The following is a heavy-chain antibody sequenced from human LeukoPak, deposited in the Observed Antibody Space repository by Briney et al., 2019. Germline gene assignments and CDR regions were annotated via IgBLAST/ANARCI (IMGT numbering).Heavy chain of an antibody. CDR1: GDSVSSNSTT. D-gene: IGHD4-17*01. J-gene: IGHJ4*02. CDR3: ARGPLRYFDY. V-gene: IGHV6-1*01. Sequence: SQTLSLTCAISGDSVSSNSTTWNWIRQSPSRGLEWLGRTYYRSKWYFDYAVAVKSRITIKPDTSKNQFSLQLNSVTPEGTAVYYCARGPLRYFDYWGQGNLVTVSS. CDR2: TYYRSKWYF.